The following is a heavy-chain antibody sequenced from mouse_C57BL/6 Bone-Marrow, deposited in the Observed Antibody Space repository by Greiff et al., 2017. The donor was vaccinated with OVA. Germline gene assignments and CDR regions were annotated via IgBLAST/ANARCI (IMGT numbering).Heavy chain of an antibody. Sequence: VQLQQSGAELARPGASVKLSCKASGYTFTSYGISWVKQRTGQGLEWIGEIYPRSGNTYYNEKFKGKATLTADKSSSTAYMELRSLTSEDSAVYFCARSYYSPGWYFDVCGTGTTVTVSS. CDR1: GYTFTSYG. D-gene: IGHD2-12*01. CDR3: ARSYYSPGWYFDV. CDR2: IYPRSGNT. V-gene: IGHV1-81*01. J-gene: IGHJ1*03.